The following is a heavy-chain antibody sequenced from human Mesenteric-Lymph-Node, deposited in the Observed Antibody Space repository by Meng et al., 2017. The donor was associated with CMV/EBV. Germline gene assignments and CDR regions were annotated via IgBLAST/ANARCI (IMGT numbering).Heavy chain of an antibody. CDR3: TRDPWGDSSGYYFFGMDL. CDR2: IYYSGST. Sequence: SETLSLTCTVSGGSISSSSYYWGWIRQPPGTGLEWIGNIYYSGSTYYNPSLKGRVTISVDTSKNQFSLKLSSVTAADTAVYYCTRDPWGDSSGYYFFGMDLWGQGTTVTVSS. D-gene: IGHD3-22*01. V-gene: IGHV4-39*07. J-gene: IGHJ6*02. CDR1: GGSISSSSYY.